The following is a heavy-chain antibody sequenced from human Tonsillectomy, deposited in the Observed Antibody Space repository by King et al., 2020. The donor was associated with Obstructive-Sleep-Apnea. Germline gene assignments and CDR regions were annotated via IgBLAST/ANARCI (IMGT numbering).Heavy chain of an antibody. Sequence: VQLVESGGGVVQPGRSLRLSCAASGFTFSSYTMHWVRQAPGKGLEWLAVISYDGSDKYYTDSVKGRFSISRDTSKNTLYLQMNSLTTEDTAVYYCARESNGDYVENYSFDYWGQGSLVTVSS. J-gene: IGHJ4*02. CDR1: GFTFSSYT. CDR2: ISYDGSDK. CDR3: ARESNGDYVENYSFDY. V-gene: IGHV3-30*04. D-gene: IGHD4-17*01.